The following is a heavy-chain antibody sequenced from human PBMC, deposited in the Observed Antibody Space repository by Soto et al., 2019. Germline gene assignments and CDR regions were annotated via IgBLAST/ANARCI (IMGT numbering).Heavy chain of an antibody. CDR1: GFTFSTYE. CDR3: ARETSGGNHLGP. J-gene: IGHJ5*02. V-gene: IGHV3-48*03. D-gene: IGHD2-15*01. CDR2: IGSRHDAI. Sequence: VGSLRLSCATSGFTFSTYEMNWFRQAPVKGLEWVSYIGSRHDAIYYADSVKGRFTISRDNAKSSLYLQMSSLRVEDSAVYYCARETSGGNHLGPWGQGTLVTVSS.